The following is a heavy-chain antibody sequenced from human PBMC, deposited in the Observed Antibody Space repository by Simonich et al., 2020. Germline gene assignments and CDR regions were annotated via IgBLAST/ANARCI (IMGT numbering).Heavy chain of an antibody. Sequence: EVQLVESGGGLVQPGGSLRLSCAASGFTFSSYSSNWVRQAPGKGLEWVSYISSRSSTIYYADSVEGRLTISRDNAKNSLYLQMNSLRAEDTAVYYCARDSSYYAFDIWGQGTMVTVSS. D-gene: IGHD5-12*01. CDR1: GFTFSSYS. J-gene: IGHJ3*02. V-gene: IGHV3-48*01. CDR3: ARDSSYYAFDI. CDR2: ISSRSSTI.